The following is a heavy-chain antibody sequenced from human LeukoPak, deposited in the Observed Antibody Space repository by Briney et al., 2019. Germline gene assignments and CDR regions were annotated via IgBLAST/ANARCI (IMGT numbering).Heavy chain of an antibody. Sequence: GGSLRLSCAASGFTFSGFWMKWVRQAPGKGLEWVANINQDESQKYYVDSVKGRFTISSDNAKNSLYLQMNSLRAEDTAVYYCARGHHTRGVYDYWGQGTLVTVSS. J-gene: IGHJ4*02. CDR3: ARGHHTRGVYDY. V-gene: IGHV3-7*01. CDR1: GFTFSGFW. D-gene: IGHD3-10*01. CDR2: INQDESQK.